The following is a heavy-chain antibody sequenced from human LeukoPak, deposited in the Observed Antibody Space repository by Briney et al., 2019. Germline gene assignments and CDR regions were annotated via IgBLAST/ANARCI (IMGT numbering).Heavy chain of an antibody. D-gene: IGHD4-17*01. CDR2: IIPSGSTT. V-gene: IGHV3-48*04. CDR3: ASLGDYLTYYYYYMDV. Sequence: TGGSLRLSCAASGFAFDIHGMNWVRQAPGKGLEWVSGIIPSGSTTYYADSVKGRFTISRDNAKNSLYLQMNSLRAEDTAVYYCASLGDYLTYYYYYMDVWDKGTTVTVSS. CDR1: GFAFDIHG. J-gene: IGHJ6*03.